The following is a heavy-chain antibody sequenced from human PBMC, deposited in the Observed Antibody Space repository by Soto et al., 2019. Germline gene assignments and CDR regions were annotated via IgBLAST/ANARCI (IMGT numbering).Heavy chain of an antibody. CDR3: ARGVNDDS. D-gene: IGHD2-8*01. J-gene: IGHJ4*02. Sequence: GGSLRLSCAASGFSVGGNHLTWVRQAPGKGLEWVAVIHTSGDTYYADSVQGRFTISRDNSKNTVYLQMNSLRVGDTAMYFCARGVNDDSWGQGTLVTVSS. CDR1: GFSVGGNH. V-gene: IGHV3-53*01. CDR2: IHTSGDT.